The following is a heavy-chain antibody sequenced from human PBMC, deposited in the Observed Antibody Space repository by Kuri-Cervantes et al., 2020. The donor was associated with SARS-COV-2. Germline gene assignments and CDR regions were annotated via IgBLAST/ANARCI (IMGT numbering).Heavy chain of an antibody. D-gene: IGHD3-22*01. J-gene: IGHJ4*02. CDR3: ASQAHYYDSSGYYYDY. CDR2: INHSGST. CDR1: GGSFGGYY. Sequence: SQTLSLTCAVYGGSFGGYYWSWIRQPPGKGLEWIGEINHSGSTNYNPSLKSRVTISVDTSKNQFSLKLSSVTAADTAVYYCASQAHYYDSSGYYYDYWGQGTLVTVSS. V-gene: IGHV4-34*01.